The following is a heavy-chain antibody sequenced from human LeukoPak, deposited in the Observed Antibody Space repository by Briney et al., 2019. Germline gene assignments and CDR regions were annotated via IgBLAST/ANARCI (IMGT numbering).Heavy chain of an antibody. V-gene: IGHV4-61*02. D-gene: IGHD2-2*01. CDR3: ATYCSSTSCYGAFDI. CDR2: IYTSGST. Sequence: SETLSLTCTVSGGSISSGSYYWSWIRQPAGKGLEWIGLIYTSGSTNYNPSLKSRVTISVDTSKNQFSLKLSSVTAADTAVYYCATYCSSTSCYGAFDIWGQGTMVTVPS. J-gene: IGHJ3*02. CDR1: GGSISSGSYY.